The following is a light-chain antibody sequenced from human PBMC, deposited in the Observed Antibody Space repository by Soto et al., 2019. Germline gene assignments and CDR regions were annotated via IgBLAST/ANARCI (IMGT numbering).Light chain of an antibody. V-gene: IGKV3-15*01. J-gene: IGKJ1*01. Sequence: EIVMTQSPATLSVSPGERATLSCRASQSVSSNLAWYQQKPGQAPRLLIYAASTRATGIPARFSGSGSGTEFTLTISSLQSADFAVYYCQQDNNWPPWTFGQGTKVEIK. CDR3: QQDNNWPPWT. CDR1: QSVSSN. CDR2: AAS.